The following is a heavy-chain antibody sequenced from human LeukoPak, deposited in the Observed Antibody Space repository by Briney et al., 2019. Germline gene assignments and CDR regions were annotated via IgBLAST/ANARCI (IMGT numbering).Heavy chain of an antibody. Sequence: SETLSLTCAVYGGSFSGYYWSWIRQPPGKGLERIGEINHSGSTNYNPSLKSRVTISVDTSKNQFSLKLSSVTAADTAVYYCARGSPDRIVGAAFDYWGQGTLVTVSS. CDR2: INHSGST. D-gene: IGHD1-26*01. J-gene: IGHJ4*02. CDR1: GGSFSGYY. V-gene: IGHV4-34*01. CDR3: ARGSPDRIVGAAFDY.